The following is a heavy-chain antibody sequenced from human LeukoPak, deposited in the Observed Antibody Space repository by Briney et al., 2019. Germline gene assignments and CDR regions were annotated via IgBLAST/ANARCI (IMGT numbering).Heavy chain of an antibody. CDR1: GYTFTSYD. D-gene: IGHD6-19*01. V-gene: IGHV1-8*01. J-gene: IGHJ4*02. CDR2: MNPDSGNT. CDR3: ARLAISGWYRQLRIVDY. Sequence: ASVKVSCKASGYTFTSYDINWVRQATGQGLEWMGWMNPDSGNTGYAQKFQGRVTMTRNTSISTACMELSSLRSEDTAVYYCARLAISGWYRQLRIVDYWGQGTLVTVSS.